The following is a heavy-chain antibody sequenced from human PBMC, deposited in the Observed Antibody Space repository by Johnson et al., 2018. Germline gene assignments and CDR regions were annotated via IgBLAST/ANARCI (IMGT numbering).Heavy chain of an antibody. CDR1: GFTFRDFY. CDR2: IGPGGTAI. J-gene: IGHJ6*02. CDR3: ARVSGGGDV. Sequence: VQLVESGGGLVKPGGSLRLSCAASGFTFRDFYMAWIRQAPGKGLDCAAYIGPGGTAIYYADSVKGRFTLSRDNAKKSLYLQMNSRRAEDTAVYFCARVSGGGDVWGQGTTVTVSS. V-gene: IGHV3-11*01. D-gene: IGHD3-16*01.